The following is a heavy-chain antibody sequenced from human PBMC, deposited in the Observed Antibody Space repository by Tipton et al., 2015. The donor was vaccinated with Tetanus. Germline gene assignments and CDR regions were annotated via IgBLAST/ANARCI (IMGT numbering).Heavy chain of an antibody. CDR2: IVPIHGKA. J-gene: IGHJ3*02. D-gene: IGHD3-16*01. V-gene: IGHV1-69*01. CDR3: VRDFKRTMGGAPSSDAFYI. Sequence: QLVQSGAAVGKPGSSVKVSCKASGGAFNSYVISWLRQAPGLGLEWVGGIVPIHGKANYTQKLQGRVSITADDSTSTIYMELSSLRSEDTAVYYCVRDFKRTMGGAPSSDAFYIWGQGTMVTVSS. CDR1: GGAFNSYV.